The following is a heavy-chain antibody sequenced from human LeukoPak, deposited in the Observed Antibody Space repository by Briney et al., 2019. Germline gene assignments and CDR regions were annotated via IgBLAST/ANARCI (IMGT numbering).Heavy chain of an antibody. J-gene: IGHJ4*02. Sequence: GGSLRLSCAASGFTFSSYSMNWVRQAPGKGLEWVSYISSSSSTIYYADSVKGRFTISRDNAKNSLYLQMNSLRAEDTAAYYCARVSSGWYFNFDYWGQGTLVTVSS. CDR3: ARVSSGWYFNFDY. CDR2: ISSSSSTI. V-gene: IGHV3-48*01. CDR1: GFTFSSYS. D-gene: IGHD6-19*01.